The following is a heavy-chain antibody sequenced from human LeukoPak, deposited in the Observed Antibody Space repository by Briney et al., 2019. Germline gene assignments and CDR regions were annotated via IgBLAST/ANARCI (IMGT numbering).Heavy chain of an antibody. V-gene: IGHV3-23*01. D-gene: IGHD3-10*01. CDR2: VSDSGGRT. CDR1: GITLSNYG. Sequence: GGSLRLSCAVSGITLSNYGMSWVRQAPGKGLEWIAGVSDSGGRTNYADSVKGRFTISRDNSRNTLYLQMNSLRAEDTAVYFCAKRGVVVRVVLVGFHKEAYYFDSWGQGALVTVSS. J-gene: IGHJ4*02. CDR3: AKRGVVVRVVLVGFHKEAYYFDS.